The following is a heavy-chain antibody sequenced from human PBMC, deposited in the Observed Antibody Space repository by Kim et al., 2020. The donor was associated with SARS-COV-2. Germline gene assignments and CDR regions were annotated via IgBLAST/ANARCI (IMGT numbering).Heavy chain of an antibody. Sequence: SVKVSCKASGGTFSSYAISWVRQAPGQGLEWMGRIIPILGIANNAQKFQGRVTITADKSTSTAYMELSSLRSEDTAVYYCATLIAAAGIYVGGWWGQGTMVTVSS. CDR1: GGTFSSYA. CDR3: ATLIAAAGIYVGGW. J-gene: IGHJ3*01. D-gene: IGHD6-13*01. CDR2: IIPILGIA. V-gene: IGHV1-69*04.